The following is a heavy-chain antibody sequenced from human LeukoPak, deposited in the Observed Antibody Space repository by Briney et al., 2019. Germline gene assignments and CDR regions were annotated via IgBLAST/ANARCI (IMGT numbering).Heavy chain of an antibody. CDR1: GFTFSSYD. D-gene: IGHD3-22*01. J-gene: IGHJ4*02. Sequence: GGSLRLSCAASGFTFSSYDMTWVRQTPGKGLEWVGFIRSKAYGGTTEYAASVKGRFTISRDDSKSIAYLQMNSLKTEDTAVYYCTRDHRHYYDSSGYYYAIYYWGQGTLVTVSS. CDR2: IRSKAYGGTT. CDR3: TRDHRHYYDSSGYYYAIYY. V-gene: IGHV3-49*04.